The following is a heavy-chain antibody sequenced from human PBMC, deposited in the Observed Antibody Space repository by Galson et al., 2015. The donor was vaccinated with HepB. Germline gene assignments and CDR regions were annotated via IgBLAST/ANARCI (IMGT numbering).Heavy chain of an antibody. Sequence: SLRLSCAASGVTIPSYSMSWVRKAPGKGLEWLAYISAGRTTIYYADSVKGRFTISRDNAKNFLYLHMNSLRGEDTAVYYCARNPSSYDYYNMDVWGHGTTVTVSS. CDR2: ISAGRTTI. J-gene: IGHJ6*02. V-gene: IGHV3-48*01. CDR1: GVTIPSYS. CDR3: ARNPSSYDYYNMDV.